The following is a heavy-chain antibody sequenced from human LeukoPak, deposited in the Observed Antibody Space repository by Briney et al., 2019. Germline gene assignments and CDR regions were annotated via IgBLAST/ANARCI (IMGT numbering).Heavy chain of an antibody. CDR2: INDSGNT. V-gene: IGHV4-34*01. Sequence: SETLSLTCAVYGVSFSGYYWSWIRQPPGKGLEWIGEINDSGNTKYNPSLKSRVTISVDSSKSQFSLKLRSVTAADTAVYYCARGPLPDTVTTRYFDYWGQGTLVTVSS. CDR1: GVSFSGYY. D-gene: IGHD4-17*01. J-gene: IGHJ4*02. CDR3: ARGPLPDTVTTRYFDY.